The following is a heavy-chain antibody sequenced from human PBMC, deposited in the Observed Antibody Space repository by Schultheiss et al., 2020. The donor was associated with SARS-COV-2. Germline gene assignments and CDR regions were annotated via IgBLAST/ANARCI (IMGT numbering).Heavy chain of an antibody. D-gene: IGHD5-18*01. CDR3: AREGNVDTAMVTPYYYGMDV. CDR1: GYTFTSYY. CDR2: INPSGGTT. V-gene: IGHV1-46*01. Sequence: ASVKVSCKTSGYTFTSYYMHWVRQAPGQGLEWMGVINPSGGTTNYAQKFQGRVTITADESTSTAYMELSSLRSEDTAVYYCAREGNVDTAMVTPYYYGMDVWGQGTTVTVSS. J-gene: IGHJ6*02.